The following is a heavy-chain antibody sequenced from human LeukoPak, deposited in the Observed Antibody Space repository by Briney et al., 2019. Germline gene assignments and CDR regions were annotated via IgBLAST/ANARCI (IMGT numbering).Heavy chain of an antibody. D-gene: IGHD3-22*01. J-gene: IGHJ4*02. CDR3: ARDPYYDSSGYSYSHFDY. CDR2: ISAYNGNT. CDR1: GYTFTSYG. Sequence: ASVKVSCKASGYTFTSYGISWVRQAPGQGLEWMGWISAYNGNTNYAQKLQGRVTMTTDTSTSTAYMEPRSLRSDDTAVYYCARDPYYDSSGYSYSHFDYWGQGTLVTVSS. V-gene: IGHV1-18*01.